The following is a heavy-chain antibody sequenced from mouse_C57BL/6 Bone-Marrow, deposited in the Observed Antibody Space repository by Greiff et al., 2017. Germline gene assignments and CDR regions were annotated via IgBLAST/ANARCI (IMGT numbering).Heavy chain of an antibody. J-gene: IGHJ2*01. CDR3: TSITTVVATRYFDY. CDR2: IRLKSDNYAT. CDR1: GFTFSNYW. D-gene: IGHD1-1*01. V-gene: IGHV6-3*01. Sequence: EVMLVESGGGLVQPGGSMKLSCVASGFTFSNYWMNWVRQSPEKGLEWVAQIRLKSDNYATHYAESVKGRFTISRDDSKSSVYLQMNNLRAEDTGIYYCTSITTVVATRYFDYWGQGTTLTVAS.